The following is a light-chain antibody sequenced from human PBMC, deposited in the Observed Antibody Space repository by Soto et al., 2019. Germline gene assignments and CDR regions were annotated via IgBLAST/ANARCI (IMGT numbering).Light chain of an antibody. CDR1: QNLSRN. CDR2: GSS. Sequence: EMVMTQSPATLSVSPGERATLSCRASQNLSRNLAWYQQQPCQAPRLLIYGSSTRATGIPARFSGSGSGSDFTLTISSLQSEDFAVYYCQQYDNWPHTFGQGTKLEIK. CDR3: QQYDNWPHT. J-gene: IGKJ2*01. V-gene: IGKV3-15*01.